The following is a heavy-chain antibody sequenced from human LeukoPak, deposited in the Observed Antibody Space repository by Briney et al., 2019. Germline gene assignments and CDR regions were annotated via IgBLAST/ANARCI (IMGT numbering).Heavy chain of an antibody. CDR1: GFTFSSYA. CDR3: GKDRSGSGSLDH. CDR2: ISYDGNNK. J-gene: IGHJ4*02. D-gene: IGHD1-26*01. V-gene: IGHV3-30-3*01. Sequence: PGGSLRLSCAASGFTFSSYAMHWVRQAPGKGLEWVAVISYDGNNKYYADSVKGRFTISRDNSKNTLNLQTNSLRPEDTAVYYCGKDRSGSGSLDHWGQGTLVTVSS.